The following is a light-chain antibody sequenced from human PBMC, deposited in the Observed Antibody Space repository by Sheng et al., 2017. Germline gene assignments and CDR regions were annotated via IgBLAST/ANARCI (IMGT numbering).Light chain of an antibody. CDR2: GAS. V-gene: IGKV3-20*01. CDR1: QSVNSAY. Sequence: EIVLTQSPGTLSLSPGERATLFCRASQSVNSAYLAWYQHKAGQAPRLLINGASSRATGIPDRFSGSGSGTDFTLTISRLEPEDFAVYYCQQYGSSPRTFGQGTKVEIK. CDR3: QQYGSSPRT. J-gene: IGKJ1*01.